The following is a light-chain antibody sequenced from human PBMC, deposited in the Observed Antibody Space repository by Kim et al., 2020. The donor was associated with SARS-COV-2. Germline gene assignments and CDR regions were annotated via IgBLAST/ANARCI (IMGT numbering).Light chain of an antibody. CDR2: VNNDGSH. CDR3: QTWGSYVV. Sequence: QPVLTQSPSASASLGASVKLTCTLGSDHSGYTIAWHQHQTGKGPRYLMKVNNDGSHTKGDGIPDRFSGSSSGAERFLIISSLQSEDEGDYYCQTWGSYVVFGGGTKLAVL. V-gene: IGLV4-69*01. J-gene: IGLJ2*01. CDR1: SDHSGYT.